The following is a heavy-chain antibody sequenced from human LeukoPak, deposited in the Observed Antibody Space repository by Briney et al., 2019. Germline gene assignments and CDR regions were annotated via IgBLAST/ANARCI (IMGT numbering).Heavy chain of an antibody. CDR1: GGSISSGGYY. D-gene: IGHD3-3*01. Sequence: SKTLSLTCTVSGGSISSGGYYWSWIRQHPGKGLEWIGYIYYSGSTYYNPSLKSRVTISVDTSKNQFSLKLSSVTAADTAVYYCARDSLFAPFDYWGQGTLVTVSS. J-gene: IGHJ4*02. V-gene: IGHV4-31*03. CDR2: IYYSGST. CDR3: ARDSLFAPFDY.